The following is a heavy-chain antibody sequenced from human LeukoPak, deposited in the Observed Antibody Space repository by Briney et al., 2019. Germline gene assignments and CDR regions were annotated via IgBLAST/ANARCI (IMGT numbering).Heavy chain of an antibody. D-gene: IGHD2-2*02. V-gene: IGHV4-39*01. CDR1: GGSISSSSYY. J-gene: IGHJ3*02. Sequence: SETLSLTCTVSGGSISSSSYYWGWIRQPPGKGLEWIGSVYYTGSTYYNSSLKSRVTISVDTSKNQFSLKLSSVTAADTAVYYCARVSVVPAAIGLRAFDIWGQGTMVTVSS. CDR3: ARVSVVPAAIGLRAFDI. CDR2: VYYTGST.